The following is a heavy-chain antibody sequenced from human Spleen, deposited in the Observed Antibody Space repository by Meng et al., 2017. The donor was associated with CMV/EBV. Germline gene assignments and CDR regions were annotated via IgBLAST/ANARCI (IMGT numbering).Heavy chain of an antibody. V-gene: IGHV4-4*02. J-gene: IGHJ6*02. D-gene: IGHD3-22*01. CDR2: LHHTGTT. CDR1: GGSFSNNNW. Sequence: SETLSLTCAVSGGSFSNNNWWSWVRQPPGEGLEWIGELHHTGTTTYNPSLKSRVAISLDESKNVFSLKLSSVTAADTAVYYCTRNGYYSLDSWGQGTTVTVSS. CDR3: TRNGYYSLDS.